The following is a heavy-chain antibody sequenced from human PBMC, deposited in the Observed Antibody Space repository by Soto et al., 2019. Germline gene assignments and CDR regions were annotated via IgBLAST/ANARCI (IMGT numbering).Heavy chain of an antibody. D-gene: IGHD3-16*02. V-gene: IGHV1-18*04. CDR3: ARLGRLRLGELSLYGSWFDP. CDR1: GYTFTSYG. CDR2: ISAYNGNT. Sequence: QVQLVQSGAEVKKPGASVKVSCKASGYTFTSYGISWVRQAPGQGLEWMGWISAYNGNTNYAQKLQGRVTMTTDTSTSTAYMELRILRSDDTAVYYCARLGRLRLGELSLYGSWFDPWGQGTLVTVSS. J-gene: IGHJ5*02.